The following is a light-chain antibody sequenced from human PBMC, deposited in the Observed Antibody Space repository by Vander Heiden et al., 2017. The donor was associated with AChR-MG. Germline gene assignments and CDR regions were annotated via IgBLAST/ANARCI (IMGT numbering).Light chain of an antibody. Sequence: QSVLTQPPSASGTPGPRVTISCSGSSSNVGSNSVNWYQQLPGTAPKLLIYSNHQRPSGVPDRFSGSKSGTSASLAISGLQSEDEADYYCAAWDGSLNGVLFGGGTKLTVL. J-gene: IGLJ2*01. CDR3: AAWDGSLNGVL. CDR2: SNH. V-gene: IGLV1-44*01. CDR1: SSNVGSNS.